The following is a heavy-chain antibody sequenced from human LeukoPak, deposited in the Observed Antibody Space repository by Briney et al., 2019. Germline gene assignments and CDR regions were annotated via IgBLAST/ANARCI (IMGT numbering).Heavy chain of an antibody. D-gene: IGHD1-1*01. J-gene: IGHJ4*02. CDR2: IKQDGSEK. V-gene: IGHV3-7*01. CDR1: GFPFSSYW. CDR3: ARTKTGTLWG. Sequence: GSLRLSCAASGFPFSSYWMSWVRQAPGKGLEWVANIKQDGSEKYYVDSVKGRFTISRDNAKNSLYLQMNSLRAEDTAVYYCARTKTGTLWGWGQGTLVTVSS.